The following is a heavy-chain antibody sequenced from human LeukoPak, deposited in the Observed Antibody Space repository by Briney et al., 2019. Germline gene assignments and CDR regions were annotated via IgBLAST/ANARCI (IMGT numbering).Heavy chain of an antibody. CDR1: GYTFTSYG. CDR2: ISAYNGNT. D-gene: IGHD3-3*01. Sequence: ASVKVSCKASGYTFTSYGTSWVRQAPGQGLEWMGWISAYNGNTNYAQKLQGRVTMTTDTSTSTAYMELRSLRSDDTAVYYCARVFNDFWSGYYGMDVWGQGTTVTVSS. V-gene: IGHV1-18*01. J-gene: IGHJ6*02. CDR3: ARVFNDFWSGYYGMDV.